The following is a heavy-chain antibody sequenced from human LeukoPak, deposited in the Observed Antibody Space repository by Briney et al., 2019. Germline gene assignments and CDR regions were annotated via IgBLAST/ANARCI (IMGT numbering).Heavy chain of an antibody. CDR1: GDGVSSNSAA. D-gene: IGHD5-18*01. V-gene: IGHV6-1*01. J-gene: IGHJ4*02. CDR3: ARASHGYNDY. CDR2: TYYRSKWYN. Sequence: SQTLSLTCAISGDGVSSNSAAWIWLRQSQSRGLEWLGRTYYRSKWYNDYAVSVRSRITINPDTSNNHFSLQLSSVTPEDTAVYYCARASHGYNDYWGQGTLVTVSS.